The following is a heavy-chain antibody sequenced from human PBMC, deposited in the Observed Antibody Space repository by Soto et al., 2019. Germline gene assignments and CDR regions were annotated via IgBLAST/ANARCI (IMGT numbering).Heavy chain of an antibody. CDR1: GGSISSYY. D-gene: IGHD2-8*01. CDR3: ARDAXVRYCTNGVCYTDWFDP. J-gene: IGHJ5*02. CDR2: IYYSGST. Sequence: PSETLSLTCTVSGGSISSYYWSWIRQPPGKGLEWIGYIYYSGSTNYNPSLKSRVTISVDTSRNQFSLKLSSVTAADTAVYYCARDAXVRYCTNGVCYTDWFDPWGQGTLVTVSS. V-gene: IGHV4-59*12.